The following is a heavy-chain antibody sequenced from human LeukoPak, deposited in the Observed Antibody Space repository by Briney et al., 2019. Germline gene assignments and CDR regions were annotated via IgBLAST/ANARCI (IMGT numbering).Heavy chain of an antibody. J-gene: IGHJ5*02. CDR2: INPNSGGT. Sequence: ASVKVSCKASGYTFTSYYMHWVRQAPGQGLEWMGWINPNSGGTNYAQKFQGWVTMTRDTSISTAYMELSRLRSDDAAVYYCARSMVRGPTWFDPWGQGTLVTVSS. V-gene: IGHV1-2*04. CDR3: ARSMVRGPTWFDP. D-gene: IGHD3-10*01. CDR1: GYTFTSYY.